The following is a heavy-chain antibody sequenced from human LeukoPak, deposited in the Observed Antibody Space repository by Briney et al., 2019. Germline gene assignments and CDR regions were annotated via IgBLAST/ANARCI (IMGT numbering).Heavy chain of an antibody. CDR1: GYTFTGYY. Sequence: ASVKVSCKDSGYTFTGYYMHWVRQAPGQGLEWMGRIDPNSGGTKYAQKFQGRVTMTRDTSISTAYMELSSLRSDDMAVYYCARDSRVSGDYWGQGTLVTVSS. D-gene: IGHD2-8*01. CDR2: IDPNSGGT. V-gene: IGHV1-2*06. J-gene: IGHJ4*02. CDR3: ARDSRVSGDY.